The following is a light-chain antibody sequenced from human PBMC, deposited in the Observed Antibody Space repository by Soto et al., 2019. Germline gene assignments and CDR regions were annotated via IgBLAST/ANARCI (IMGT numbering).Light chain of an antibody. V-gene: IGKV3-20*01. CDR1: QSVSSSY. CDR3: QQYGSSHPYT. Sequence: EIVLTQSPGTLSLSPGERATLSCRANQSVSSSYLAWYQQTPGQAPRLLIYGASSRATGIPDRFSGSGSRTDFTITISRLEPEECAVYYCQQYGSSHPYTFGQGTKLEIK. CDR2: GAS. J-gene: IGKJ2*01.